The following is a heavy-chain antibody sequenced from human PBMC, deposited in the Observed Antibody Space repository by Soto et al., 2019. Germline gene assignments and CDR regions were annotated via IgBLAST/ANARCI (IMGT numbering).Heavy chain of an antibody. J-gene: IGHJ4*02. CDR1: GFTFSSYS. CDR3: ATSPPVADTFDY. V-gene: IGHV3-48*02. D-gene: IGHD6-19*01. Sequence: GGSLRLSCAASGFTFSSYSMNWVRQAPGKGLEWVSYISSSSSTIYYVDSVKGRFTISRENAKNSLYLQMNSLRDEDTAVYYCATSPPVADTFDYWGQGTLVTVSS. CDR2: ISSSSSTI.